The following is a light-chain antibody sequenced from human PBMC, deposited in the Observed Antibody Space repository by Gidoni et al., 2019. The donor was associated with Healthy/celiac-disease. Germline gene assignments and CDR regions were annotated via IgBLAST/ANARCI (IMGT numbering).Light chain of an antibody. CDR3: QQSYSTPRT. J-gene: IGKJ1*01. CDR1: QSISSY. V-gene: IGKV1-39*01. Sequence: DIQMTQSPSSLSASVGDRVTITCRASQSISSYLNWYQQNPGKAPKLLIYAASSLQSGVTSRFSGSGSGTDFTLTISSLQPEDFATYYCQQSYSTPRTFGQGTKVEIK. CDR2: AAS.